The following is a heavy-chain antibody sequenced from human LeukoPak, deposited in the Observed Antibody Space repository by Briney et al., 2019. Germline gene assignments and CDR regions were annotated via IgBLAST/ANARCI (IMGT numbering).Heavy chain of an antibody. CDR2: INSDGSST. Sequence: GGSLRLSCAASGFTFGNYWMHWVRHAPGKGLVWVSRINSDGSSTNYADFVKGRFTISRDNAKNTLYLQMNSLRAEDTAVYYCARPGELFNYWGQGTLVTVSS. V-gene: IGHV3-74*01. CDR1: GFTFGNYW. D-gene: IGHD3-10*01. J-gene: IGHJ4*02. CDR3: ARPGELFNY.